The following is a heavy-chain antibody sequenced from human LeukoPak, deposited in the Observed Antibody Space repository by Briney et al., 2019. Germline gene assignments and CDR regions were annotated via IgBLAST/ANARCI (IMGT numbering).Heavy chain of an antibody. D-gene: IGHD2-2*01. CDR2: ISSYNKYI. CDR1: GFTFKDYS. J-gene: IGHJ4*02. Sequence: GGSLRLSCAASGFTFKDYSMNWVRQAPGKGLEWVSSISSYNKYIYYADSIKGRFTVSRDNTQNSLYLQVNSLRAEDTAVYYCARRVVVPAAPYYFDYWGQGTLVTVSS. CDR3: ARRVVVPAAPYYFDY. V-gene: IGHV3-21*01.